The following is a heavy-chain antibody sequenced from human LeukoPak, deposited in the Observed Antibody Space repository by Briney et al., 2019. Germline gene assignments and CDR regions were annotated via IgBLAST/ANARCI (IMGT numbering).Heavy chain of an antibody. D-gene: IGHD3-10*01. Sequence: SETLSLTCAVYGGSFSGYYWSWIRQPPGKGLEWIGEINHSEITNYNPSLKSRVTISVDTSKNQFSLKLSSVTAADTAVYYCARVGPVPYDYWGQGTLVTVSS. J-gene: IGHJ4*02. CDR1: GGSFSGYY. V-gene: IGHV4-34*01. CDR3: ARVGPVPYDY. CDR2: INHSEIT.